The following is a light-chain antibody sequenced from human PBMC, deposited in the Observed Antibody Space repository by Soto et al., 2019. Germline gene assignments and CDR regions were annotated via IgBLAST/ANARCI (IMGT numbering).Light chain of an antibody. V-gene: IGKV3-20*01. CDR2: GAS. Sequence: EIVLTQSPGTLSLSPGERATLSCRASQSVSSSYLAWYQQKPGQAPRLLIYGASSRATDIPDRFSGSGSGIDFTLTISRLESEDSAVYYCQRYGSSHTFGQGTQLEIK. CDR3: QRYGSSHT. J-gene: IGKJ2*01. CDR1: QSVSSSY.